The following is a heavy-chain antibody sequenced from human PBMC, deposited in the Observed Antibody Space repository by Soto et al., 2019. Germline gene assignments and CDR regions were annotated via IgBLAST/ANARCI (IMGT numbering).Heavy chain of an antibody. CDR2: MNPNSGNT. J-gene: IGHJ6*02. CDR1: GYTFTSYD. Sequence: GASVKVSCKASGYTFTSYDINWVRQATGQGLEWMGWMNPNSGNTGYAQKFQGRVTMTRNTSISTAYMELGSLRSEDTAVYYCARTGSRRWLGSGYYCYGMDVCGQGTTVTVYS. V-gene: IGHV1-8*01. D-gene: IGHD3-10*01. CDR3: ARTGSRRWLGSGYYCYGMDV.